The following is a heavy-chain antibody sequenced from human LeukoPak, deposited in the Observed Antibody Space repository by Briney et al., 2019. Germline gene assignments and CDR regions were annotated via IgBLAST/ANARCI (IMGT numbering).Heavy chain of an antibody. CDR3: AKGPLGYCSGGSCPVDY. V-gene: IGHV3-30*18. CDR1: GFTFSSYG. CDR2: ISYDGSNK. Sequence: GGSLRLSCAASGFTFSSYGMHWVRQAPGKGLEWVAVISYDGSNKYYADSVKGRFTISRDNSKNTLYLQMNSLRAEDTAVYYCAKGPLGYCSGGSCPVDYWGQGTLVTVSS. J-gene: IGHJ4*02. D-gene: IGHD2-15*01.